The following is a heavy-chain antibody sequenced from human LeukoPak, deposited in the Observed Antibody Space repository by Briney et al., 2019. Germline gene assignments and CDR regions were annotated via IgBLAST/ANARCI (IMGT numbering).Heavy chain of an antibody. Sequence: GGSLRLSCAASGFTFSSYAMSWVRQAPGKGLEWVSSIFPSGGEIHYADSVRGRFTISRDNSKSTLSLQMNSLRAEDTAVYYCAKDQGDSRTFDYWGQGTLVTVSS. V-gene: IGHV3-23*01. CDR3: AKDQGDSRTFDY. CDR1: GFTFSSYA. D-gene: IGHD6-13*01. CDR2: IFPSGGEI. J-gene: IGHJ4*02.